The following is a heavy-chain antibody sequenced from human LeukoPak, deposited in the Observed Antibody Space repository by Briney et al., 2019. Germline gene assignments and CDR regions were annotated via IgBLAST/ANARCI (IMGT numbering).Heavy chain of an antibody. CDR1: GFTFSSYA. J-gene: IGHJ4*02. D-gene: IGHD3-16*02. V-gene: IGHV3-23*01. CDR3: AKVLNGIMIAFGGVIIDY. CDR2: ISGGGGST. Sequence: PGGSLRLSCAASGFTFSSYAMSWVRQAPGKGLEWVSAISGGGGSTYYADSVKGRFTISRDNSKNTLYLQMNSLRAEDTAVYYCAKVLNGIMIAFGGVIIDYWGQGTQVTVSS.